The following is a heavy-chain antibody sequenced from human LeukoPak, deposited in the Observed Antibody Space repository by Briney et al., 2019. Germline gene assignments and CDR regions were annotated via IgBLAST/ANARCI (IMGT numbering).Heavy chain of an antibody. CDR1: GGSISSSSYY. Sequence: SGTLSLTCTVSGGSISSSSYYWGWIRQPPGKGLEWIGSIYYSGSTYYNPSLKSRVTISVDTSKNQFSLKLSSVTAADTAVYYCARLVSPPEWFLDYWGQGTLVTVSS. CDR3: ARLVSPPEWFLDY. CDR2: IYYSGST. V-gene: IGHV4-39*01. J-gene: IGHJ4*02. D-gene: IGHD3-3*01.